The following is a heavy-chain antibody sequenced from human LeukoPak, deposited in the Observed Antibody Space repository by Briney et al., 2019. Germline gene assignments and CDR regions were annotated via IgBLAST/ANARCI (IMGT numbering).Heavy chain of an antibody. CDR3: AIFGVVLHRIGFDY. Sequence: PGGSLRLSCAASGFTFSSYGMHWVRQAPGKGLEWVAFIRYDGSNKYYADSVKGRFTISRDNSKNTLYLQMNSLRAEDTAVYYCAIFGVVLHRIGFDYWGQGTLVTVSS. V-gene: IGHV3-30*02. D-gene: IGHD3-3*01. J-gene: IGHJ4*02. CDR2: IRYDGSNK. CDR1: GFTFSSYG.